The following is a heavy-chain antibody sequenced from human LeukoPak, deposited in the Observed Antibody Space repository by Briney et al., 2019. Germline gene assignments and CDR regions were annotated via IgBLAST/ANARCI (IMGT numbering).Heavy chain of an antibody. V-gene: IGHV4-39*01. CDR2: ISYTGIT. D-gene: IGHD6-6*01. Sequence: KPSETLSLTCTVSGDSISSSSYYWGWIRQPPGEGLEWVGSISYTGITYYNPSLKSRVTISVDTSKIQFSLKLTSVTATGTAVYYCARLWSSSQELDYWGQGTLVTVSS. CDR1: GDSISSSSYY. J-gene: IGHJ4*02. CDR3: ARLWSSSQELDY.